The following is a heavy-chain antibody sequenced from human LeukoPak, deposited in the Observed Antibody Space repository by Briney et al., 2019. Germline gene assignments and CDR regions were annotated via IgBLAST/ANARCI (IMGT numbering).Heavy chain of an antibody. J-gene: IGHJ3*02. CDR1: GYTFTSYG. D-gene: IGHD6-13*01. CDR3: ARYSSSWYGSPFDI. CDR2: INTNTGNP. Sequence: ASVKVSCKASGYTFTSYGISWVRQAPGQGLEWMGWINTNTGNPTYAQGFTGRFVFSLDTSVSTAYLQISSLKAEDTAVYYCARYSSSWYGSPFDIWGQGTMVTVSS. V-gene: IGHV7-4-1*02.